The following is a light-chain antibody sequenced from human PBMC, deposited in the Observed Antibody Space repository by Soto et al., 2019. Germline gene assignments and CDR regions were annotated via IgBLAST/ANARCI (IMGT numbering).Light chain of an antibody. J-gene: IGLJ2*01. CDR3: CSYAGSYTVI. V-gene: IGLV2-11*01. Sequence: QSALTQPRSVSGSPGQSVTISCTGTSSDVGGYNCVSWYQQHPGKAPKLMIYDVTKRPSGVPDRFSASKSGNTAFLTISGLQAEDEADYYCCSYAGSYTVIFGGGTQLTVL. CDR2: DVT. CDR1: SSDVGGYNC.